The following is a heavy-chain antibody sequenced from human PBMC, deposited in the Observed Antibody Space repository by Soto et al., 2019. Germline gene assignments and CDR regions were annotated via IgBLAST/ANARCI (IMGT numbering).Heavy chain of an antibody. CDR1: GDSITRGGYS. J-gene: IGHJ6*02. D-gene: IGHD6-6*01. Sequence: QLQVQESGSGLVRPSQTLSLTCAVSGDSITRGGYSWTWIRQPPGKALEWLGNIYDSGSTAYNPSLKSRVTMVVDTSKNHFSMTLTAVTAADTAVYFCARGSSSYYAYGMDVWGQGITVTVSS. CDR2: IYDSGST. CDR3: ARGSSSYYAYGMDV. V-gene: IGHV4-30-2*01.